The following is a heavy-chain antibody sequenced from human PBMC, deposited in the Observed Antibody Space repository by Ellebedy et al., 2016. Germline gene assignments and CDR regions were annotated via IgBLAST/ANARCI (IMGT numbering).Heavy chain of an antibody. CDR1: GYTFTGYY. D-gene: IGHD3-10*01. V-gene: IGHV1-2*04. CDR3: AKTSGWGYGEN. Sequence: ASVKVSXXASGYTFTGYYMHWVRQAPGQGLEWMGWINPNSGGTNYAQKFQGWVTMTTDSSTHTAYMDLRSLRSDDTAMYYCAKTSGWGYGENWGQGTLVTVSS. CDR2: INPNSGGT. J-gene: IGHJ4*02.